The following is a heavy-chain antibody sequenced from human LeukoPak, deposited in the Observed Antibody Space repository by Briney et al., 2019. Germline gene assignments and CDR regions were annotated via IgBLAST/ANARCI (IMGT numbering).Heavy chain of an antibody. CDR3: GTLLYNGPFDY. Sequence: GASVKVSCKASGYTFTGYYMHWVRQAPGQGLEWMGWIYPNSGATKYAQKFQGRVTMTRDTSISTAYMELSGLRSDDTAVYYCGTLLYNGPFDYWGQGTLVTVSS. D-gene: IGHD1-1*01. CDR2: IYPNSGAT. J-gene: IGHJ4*02. CDR1: GYTFTGYY. V-gene: IGHV1-2*02.